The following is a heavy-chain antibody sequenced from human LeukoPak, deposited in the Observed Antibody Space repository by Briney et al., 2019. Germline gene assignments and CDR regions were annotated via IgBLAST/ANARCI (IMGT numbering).Heavy chain of an antibody. CDR1: GYTFTSYY. CDR2: INPSGGST. J-gene: IGHJ5*02. D-gene: IGHD6-19*01. V-gene: IGHV1-46*01. CDR3: AREYGPTHDYSSGSWFDP. Sequence: ASVKVSCKASGYTFTSYYMHWVRQAPGQGLEWMGIINPSGGSTSYAQKFQGRVTMTRDTSTSTVYMELSSLRSEDTAVYYCAREYGPTHDYSSGSWFDPWGQGTLVTVSS.